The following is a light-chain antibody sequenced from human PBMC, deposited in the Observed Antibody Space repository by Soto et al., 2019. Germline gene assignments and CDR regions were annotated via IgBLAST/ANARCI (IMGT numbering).Light chain of an antibody. J-gene: IGKJ3*01. CDR3: QQYGGSPFT. Sequence: EIVLTQSPGTLSLSPGDRATLSCRASQSFSTSYLAWYQHKPGQAPRLLIYNTFTRATGIPDRFSGSGSGTDFTLTISRLEPEDFAVYYCQQYGGSPFTFGPGTTVDIK. CDR2: NTF. V-gene: IGKV3-20*01. CDR1: QSFSTSY.